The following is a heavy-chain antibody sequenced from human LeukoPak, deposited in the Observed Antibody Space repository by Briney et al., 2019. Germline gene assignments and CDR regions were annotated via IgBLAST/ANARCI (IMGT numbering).Heavy chain of an antibody. CDR2: INHSGST. CDR1: GGSFSRYY. V-gene: IGHV4-34*01. J-gene: IGHJ1*01. Sequence: SETLSLTCAVYGGSFSRYYWSWIRQPPGKGLEWIGEINHSGSTNYNPSLKSRVTISADTSKNQFSLKLSSVTAADTAVYYCASDGQLERIQHWGQGTLATVSS. D-gene: IGHD6-13*01. CDR3: ASDGQLERIQH.